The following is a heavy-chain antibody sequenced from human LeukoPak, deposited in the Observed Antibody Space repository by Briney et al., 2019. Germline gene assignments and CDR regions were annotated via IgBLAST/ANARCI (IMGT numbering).Heavy chain of an antibody. CDR1: GGSMTSYY. Sequence: SETLSLTFTVSGGSMTSYYWSWIRQPAGKGLEWIGRIYSSGNTNYNPSLKSRVTMSVDTSKNQFSLKLNSVTAADTAVYYCACGVAAAGWLYFDYWGQGSLVTVSS. V-gene: IGHV4-4*07. D-gene: IGHD6-13*01. CDR2: IYSSGNT. CDR3: ACGVAAAGWLYFDY. J-gene: IGHJ4*02.